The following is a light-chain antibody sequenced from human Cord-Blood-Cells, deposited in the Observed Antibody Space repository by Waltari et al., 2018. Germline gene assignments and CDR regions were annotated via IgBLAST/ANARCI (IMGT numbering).Light chain of an antibody. CDR2: DAS. J-gene: IGKJ2*01. V-gene: IGKV3-11*01. Sequence: MVWTRSPAPRSLSPGERATLSSRARQSVRGYLAWYQQKPGQAPSLLIYDASNRATGVSARFSGSWSGAHFTLSIRILGPVDYAVHLCQQRRNSMYHFGQGTKLGI. CDR1: QSVRGY. CDR3: QQRRNSMYH.